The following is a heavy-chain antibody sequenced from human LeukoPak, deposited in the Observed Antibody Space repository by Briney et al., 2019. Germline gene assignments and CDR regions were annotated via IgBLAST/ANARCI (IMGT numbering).Heavy chain of an antibody. Sequence: ASVKVSCKASGYTFTSYYMHWVRQAPGQGLEWMGIINPSGGSTSYAQKFQGRVTMTRDTSTSTVYMELSSLRSEDTAVYYCARIPGYCTGGVCKANWYFDPWGRGTLVTVSS. D-gene: IGHD2-8*02. CDR1: GYTFTSYY. J-gene: IGHJ2*01. CDR3: ARIPGYCTGGVCKANWYFDP. V-gene: IGHV1-46*01. CDR2: INPSGGST.